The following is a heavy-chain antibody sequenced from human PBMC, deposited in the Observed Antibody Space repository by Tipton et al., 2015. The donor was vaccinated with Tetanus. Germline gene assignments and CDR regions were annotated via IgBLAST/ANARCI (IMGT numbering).Heavy chain of an antibody. V-gene: IGHV1-69*01. CDR3: TRGKPIFGVNNGYYAMDV. J-gene: IGHJ6*02. D-gene: IGHD3-3*01. CDR1: GGTFTNHA. CDR2: VIPIFGTA. Sequence: QMQLVQSGAEVKKPGSSVKVSCTASGGTFTNHAISWVRQAPGQGLEWVGGVIPIFGTANYTQKFQGRVTITADESTSTAYMALSSLRSEDTAVYYCTRGKPIFGVNNGYYAMDVWGQGTTVTVSS.